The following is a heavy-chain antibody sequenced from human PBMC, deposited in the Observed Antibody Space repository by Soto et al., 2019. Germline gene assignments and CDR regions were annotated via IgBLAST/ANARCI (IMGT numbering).Heavy chain of an antibody. Sequence: EVQLLESGGGLVQPGGSLRLSCVGSGFTFSRYVMSWVRQAPGKGLEWVSVISGSGGASYYTASVKGRFTISRDNSKNTLYLEMKSLGAGDTAVYYCARPDGDYFYNHMDVWGKGTTVTVSS. V-gene: IGHV3-23*01. CDR2: ISGSGGAS. CDR3: ARPDGDYFYNHMDV. J-gene: IGHJ6*03. D-gene: IGHD3-10*01. CDR1: GFTFSRYV.